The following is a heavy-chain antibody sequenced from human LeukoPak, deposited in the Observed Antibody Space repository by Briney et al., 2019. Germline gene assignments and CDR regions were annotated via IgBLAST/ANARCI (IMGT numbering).Heavy chain of an antibody. CDR1: GGSFSGYY. CDR2: INHSGST. J-gene: IGHJ3*02. V-gene: IGHV4-34*01. Sequence: SETLSLTCAVYGGSFSGYYWSWIRQPPGKGLEWIGEINHSGSTNYNPSLKSRVTISVDTSKNQFSLKLSSVTAADTAVYYCARGGRGTIFGVVIQDAFDIWGQGTMVTVSS. D-gene: IGHD3-3*01. CDR3: ARGGRGTIFGVVIQDAFDI.